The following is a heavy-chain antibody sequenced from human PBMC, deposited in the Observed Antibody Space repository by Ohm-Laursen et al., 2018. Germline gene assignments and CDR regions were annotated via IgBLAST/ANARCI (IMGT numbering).Heavy chain of an antibody. Sequence: SLRLSCAASGFTFSNYEMNWVRQAPGKSLEWVSYISNSGTTIYYADSVKGRFTISRDNAKSSPSLQMNSLRGEDTAVYYCARAHGDYWYFDLWGRGTLVTVSS. CDR2: ISNSGTTI. V-gene: IGHV3-48*03. CDR1: GFTFSNYE. CDR3: ARAHGDYWYFDL. D-gene: IGHD7-27*01. J-gene: IGHJ2*01.